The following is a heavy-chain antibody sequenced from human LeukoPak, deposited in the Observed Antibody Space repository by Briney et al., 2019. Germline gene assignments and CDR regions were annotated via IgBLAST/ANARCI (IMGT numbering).Heavy chain of an antibody. D-gene: IGHD3-10*01. V-gene: IGHV3-15*05. Sequence: GGSLRLSCAASGFSFSRAWMSWVRQAPGKGLEWVGRIKSKSDGGTTDYAAPMKGRFTISRDDSKNTLFLQVNSLKIEDTAVYYCTTVTLRPVGLWGQGTLVTVSS. CDR1: GFSFSRAW. CDR2: IKSKSDGGTT. J-gene: IGHJ4*02. CDR3: TTVTLRPVGL.